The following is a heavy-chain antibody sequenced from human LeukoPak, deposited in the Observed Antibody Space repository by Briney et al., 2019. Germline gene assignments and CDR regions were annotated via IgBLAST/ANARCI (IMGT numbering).Heavy chain of an antibody. CDR2: ISGSGGST. CDR3: AKLSRYCSSTSCYGGYNRFDP. J-gene: IGHJ5*02. CDR1: GFTFSSYA. Sequence: PTGGSLRLSCAASGFTFSSYAMSWVRQAPGKGLEWVSAISGSGGSTYYADSVKGRFTISRDNSKNTLYLQMNSLRAEDTAVYYCAKLSRYCSSTSCYGGYNRFDPWGQGTLVTVSS. D-gene: IGHD2-2*01. V-gene: IGHV3-23*01.